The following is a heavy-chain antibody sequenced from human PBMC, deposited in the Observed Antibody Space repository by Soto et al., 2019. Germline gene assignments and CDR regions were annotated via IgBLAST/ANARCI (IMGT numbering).Heavy chain of an antibody. J-gene: IGHJ4*02. V-gene: IGHV3-11*01. Sequence: GGTLRLSCAASGITFSDYYMSWIRQAPGKGLEWVSYISSSGSTIYYADSVKGRFTISRDNAKNSLYLQMSSLRAEDTAVYYCARVGNYYGSGSEDYWGQGTLVTVSS. CDR1: GITFSDYY. CDR2: ISSSGSTI. CDR3: ARVGNYYGSGSEDY. D-gene: IGHD3-10*01.